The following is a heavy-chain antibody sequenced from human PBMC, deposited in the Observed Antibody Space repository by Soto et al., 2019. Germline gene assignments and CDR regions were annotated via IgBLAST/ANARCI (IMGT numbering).Heavy chain of an antibody. CDR2: MWDDGSNE. V-gene: IGHV3-33*06. D-gene: IGHD6-19*01. CDR3: AKDKYTSGWWYFDL. Sequence: QEQLVESGGGVVQPGGSLRLSCAASAFTFHNYAMHWVRQAPGKGLEWVAVMWDDGSNEYYADSVKGRFTISRENSKNSLYLQMNRLRAEDTAVYYCAKDKYTSGWWYFDLWGRGTLVTVSS. J-gene: IGHJ2*01. CDR1: AFTFHNYA.